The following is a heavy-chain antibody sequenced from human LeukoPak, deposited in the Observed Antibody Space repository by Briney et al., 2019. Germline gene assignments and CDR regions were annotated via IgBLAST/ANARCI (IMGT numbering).Heavy chain of an antibody. D-gene: IGHD3-10*01. V-gene: IGHV3-33*01. J-gene: IGHJ4*02. Sequence: GRSLRLSCAASGFTFSNYGMHWVRQAPGKGLEWVAIIWYDGSNKYYADSVKGRFTISRDNSKNTLYLQMNSLRAEDTAIYYCATVRGSSGTYYIDYWGQGTLVTVSS. CDR1: GFTFSNYG. CDR2: IWYDGSNK. CDR3: ATVRGSSGTYYIDY.